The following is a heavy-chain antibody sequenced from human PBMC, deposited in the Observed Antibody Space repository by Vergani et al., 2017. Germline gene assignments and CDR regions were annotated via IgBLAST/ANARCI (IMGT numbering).Heavy chain of an antibody. CDR1: GFTFTNYD. J-gene: IGHJ3*02. CDR2: ISIDGSIT. Sequence: QVQLVESGGGVVKPGRSLRVSCAGSGFTFTNYDMHWVRQAPGTGLEWVAVISIDGSITHYGYSVKGRVTITRDNSKNTLYLQMTSLRGDDTAIYYCGRDAFKGKPDVVDIWGQGTMVTVSS. CDR3: GRDAFKGKPDVVDI. V-gene: IGHV3-30*19.